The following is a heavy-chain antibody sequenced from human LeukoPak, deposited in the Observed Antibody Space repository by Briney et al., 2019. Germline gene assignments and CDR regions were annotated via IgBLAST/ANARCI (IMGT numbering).Heavy chain of an antibody. CDR3: AREYSSGPSQYFQH. V-gene: IGHV3-66*01. CDR1: GFTVSSNY. D-gene: IGHD6-19*01. CDR2: IYSGGST. J-gene: IGHJ1*01. Sequence: PGGSLRLSCAASGFTVSSNYMSWVRQAPGKGLEWVSVIYSGGSTYYADSVKGRFTISRDNSKNTLYLQMNSLRAEDTAVYYCAREYSSGPSQYFQHWGQGTLVTVSS.